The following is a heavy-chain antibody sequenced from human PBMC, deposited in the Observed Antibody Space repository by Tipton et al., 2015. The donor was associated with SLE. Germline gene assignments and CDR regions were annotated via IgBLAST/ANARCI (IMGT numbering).Heavy chain of an antibody. CDR2: IQDDGSSQ. CDR3: ARGPRIVVAGTPQN. V-gene: IGHV3-30*02. D-gene: IGHD6-19*01. J-gene: IGHJ4*02. CDR1: GFTFSSHG. Sequence: SLRLSCTASGFTFSSHGMHWVRQAPGKGLEWVTFIQDDGSSQHYADSVKGRFSISRDNSKNTLYVQMNSLRPEDTAVYYCARGPRIVVAGTPQNWGQGTLVTVSS.